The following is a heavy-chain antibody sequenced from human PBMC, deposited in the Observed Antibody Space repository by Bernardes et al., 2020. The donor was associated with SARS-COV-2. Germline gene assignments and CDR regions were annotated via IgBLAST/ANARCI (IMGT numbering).Heavy chain of an antibody. CDR2: IYPGDSDT. CDR3: ATLFCSTMCLVPHSFDL. CDR1: GYSFSNSW. D-gene: IGHD2-2*01. J-gene: IGHJ3*01. Sequence: GESLKISCKGSGYSFSNSWIGWVRQVSGKGLEWMGIIYPGDSDTRYSPSFEGQVAISVDKSISTAYLQWISLKASDTAMYYCATLFCSTMCLVPHSFDLWGQGTMVTVSS. V-gene: IGHV5-51*01.